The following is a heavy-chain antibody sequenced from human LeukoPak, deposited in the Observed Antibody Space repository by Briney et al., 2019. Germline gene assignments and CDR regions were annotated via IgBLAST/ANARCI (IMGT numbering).Heavy chain of an antibody. D-gene: IGHD1-26*01. J-gene: IGHJ4*02. Sequence: HPGGSLRLSCAVSGFTFSSYVMSWVRQAPGKGLEWVSSLSGNGDSTYYADSVKGRFTISRDNSKNTLFLQMTSLRAEDTAVYYCAKDPPPSGSYDYWGQGTLVTVSS. CDR1: GFTFSSYV. CDR3: AKDPPPSGSYDY. V-gene: IGHV3-23*01. CDR2: LSGNGDST.